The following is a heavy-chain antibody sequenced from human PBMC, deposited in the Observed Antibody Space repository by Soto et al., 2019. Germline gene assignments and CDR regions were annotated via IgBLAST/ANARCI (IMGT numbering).Heavy chain of an antibody. Sequence: QVQLVQSGAEVKKPGSSVKVSCKASGGTFSSYAISWVRQAPGQGLEWMGGIIPIIGTANYAQKFQGRVTITAEESTSTAYMELSSLRSEDTAGYDCASLFVSIAAAPFDYWGQGTLVTVSS. V-gene: IGHV1-69*12. CDR1: GGTFSSYA. CDR3: ASLFVSIAAAPFDY. J-gene: IGHJ4*02. D-gene: IGHD6-13*01. CDR2: IIPIIGTA.